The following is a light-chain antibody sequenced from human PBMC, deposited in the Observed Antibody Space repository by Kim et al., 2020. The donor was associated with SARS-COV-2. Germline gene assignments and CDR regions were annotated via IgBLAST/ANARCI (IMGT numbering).Light chain of an antibody. CDR2: GTS. CDR3: QQCHTPTT. V-gene: IGKV3-20*01. J-gene: IGKJ2*01. CDR1: QSVSSSN. Sequence: EIVLTQSPDTLSLSPGERATLSCTASQSVSSSNLAWYQQKPGQAPRLLIYGTSIRATAIPDRFSGSGSGTDFTLTISRLEPEDFAVYYCQQCHTPTTFGQGTKLEI.